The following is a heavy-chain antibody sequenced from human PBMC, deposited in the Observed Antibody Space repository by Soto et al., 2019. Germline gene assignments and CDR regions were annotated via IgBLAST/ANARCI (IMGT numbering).Heavy chain of an antibody. CDR1: GYTFTSYD. D-gene: IGHD3-16*02. V-gene: IGHV1-8*01. Sequence: QVQLVQSGAEVKKPGASVKVSCKASGYTFTSYDINWVRQATGQGLEWMGWMNPNSGNTGYAQKFQGRVTMTRNTSISTAYMELSSLRSEDTAVYYCARGHRRGWRLRLGELSLPTPQRYWFDPWGQRTLVTVSS. J-gene: IGHJ5*02. CDR2: MNPNSGNT. CDR3: ARGHRRGWRLRLGELSLPTPQRYWFDP.